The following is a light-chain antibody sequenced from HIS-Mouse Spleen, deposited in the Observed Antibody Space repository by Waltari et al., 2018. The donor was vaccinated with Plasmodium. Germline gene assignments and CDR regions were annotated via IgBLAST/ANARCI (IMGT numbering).Light chain of an antibody. V-gene: IGKV1-6*01. J-gene: IGKJ2*01. CDR2: AAS. CDR1: QGIRND. CDR3: LQDYNYPYT. Sequence: ATQLPQSPSPLSASVGDRVTTTCRASQGIRNDLGWYQQKPGKAPKLLITAASSLQSGVPSRFSGSGSGTDFTLTISSLQPEDFATYYCLQDYNYPYTFGQGTKLEIK.